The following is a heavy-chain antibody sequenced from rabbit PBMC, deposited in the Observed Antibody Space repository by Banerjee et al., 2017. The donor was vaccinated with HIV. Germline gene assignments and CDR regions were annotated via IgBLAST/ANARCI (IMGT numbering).Heavy chain of an antibody. J-gene: IGHJ4*01. Sequence: QSLEESGGDLVKPGASLTLTCKASGFSFSSGYDMCWVRQAPGKGLEWIASICTGSGNTYYASWAKGRFTISKISSTTVTLQMTSLTAADTATYFCAREAGSSTYPDYFDLWGPGTLVTVS. CDR2: ICTGSGNT. D-gene: IGHD4-2*01. CDR1: GFSFSSGYD. V-gene: IGHV1S40*01. CDR3: AREAGSSTYPDYFDL.